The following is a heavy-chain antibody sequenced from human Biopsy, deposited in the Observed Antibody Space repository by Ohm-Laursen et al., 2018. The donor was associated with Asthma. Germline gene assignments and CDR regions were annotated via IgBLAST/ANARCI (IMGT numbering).Heavy chain of an antibody. Sequence: SVKVSCNTSGVALSGYTFEWVRQARGLGLEWVAWIVFASGATNYAQNFQDRLTVTRDMSAGSVSMELRGLSSTDTAVYYCAAGRTSLQGESLIWGQGTLVSVSS. CDR1: GVALSGYT. D-gene: IGHD2/OR15-2a*01. V-gene: IGHV1-58*01. J-gene: IGHJ4*01. CDR2: IVFASGAT. CDR3: AAGRTSLQGESLI.